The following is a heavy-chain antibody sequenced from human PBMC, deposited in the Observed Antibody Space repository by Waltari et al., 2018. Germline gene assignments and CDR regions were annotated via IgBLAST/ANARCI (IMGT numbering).Heavy chain of an antibody. CDR2: INHSGST. CDR1: GGSFSGYY. D-gene: IGHD3-22*01. Sequence: QVQLQQWGAGLLKPSETLSLTCAVYGGSFSGYYWSWIRQPPGKGLEWIGEINHSGSTNYNPPLKSRVTISVDTSKNQFSLKLSSVTAADTAVYYCARARGITMIVVVISTQDAFDIWGQGTMVIVSS. J-gene: IGHJ3*02. V-gene: IGHV4-34*01. CDR3: ARARGITMIVVVISTQDAFDI.